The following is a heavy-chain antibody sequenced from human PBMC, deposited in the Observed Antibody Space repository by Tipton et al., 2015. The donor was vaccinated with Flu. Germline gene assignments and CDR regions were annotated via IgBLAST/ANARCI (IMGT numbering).Heavy chain of an antibody. V-gene: IGHV3-30*01. CDR3: ARDRNYYDREGAPGAFDI. Sequence: QVQLVQSGGGLVQPGGSLRLSCAASGFTFSSYAMHWVRQAPGKGLEWVAVISYDGSNKYYADSVKGRFTISRDNSKNTLYLQMNSLRAEDTAVYYCARDRNYYDREGAPGAFDIWGQGTMVTVSS. CDR1: GFTFSSYA. CDR2: ISYDGSNK. D-gene: IGHD3-22*01. J-gene: IGHJ3*02.